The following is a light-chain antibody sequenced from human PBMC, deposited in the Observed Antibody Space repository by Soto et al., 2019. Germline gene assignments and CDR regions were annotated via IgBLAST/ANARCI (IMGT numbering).Light chain of an antibody. Sequence: ETVLTQSPGTLSLSPGERATLSCRASQSVNGNYLAWYQQKPGQAPRLLIYGTSSRATGIPDRFSGSGSGTDFTLTISRLEPEDFAVYYCQQRSNWPRGLTFGGGTKVDIK. CDR3: QQRSNWPRGLT. CDR1: QSVNGNY. V-gene: IGKV3D-20*02. CDR2: GTS. J-gene: IGKJ4*01.